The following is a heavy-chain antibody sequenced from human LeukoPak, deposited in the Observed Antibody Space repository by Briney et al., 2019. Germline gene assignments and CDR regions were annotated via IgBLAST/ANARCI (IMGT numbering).Heavy chain of an antibody. V-gene: IGHV3-23*01. J-gene: IGHJ4*02. D-gene: IGHD2-21*01. CDR2: ISGSGGST. Sequence: SGGSLRLSCAASGFTFSSYGMSWVRQAPGQGLEWVSAISGSGGSTYYADSVKGRFTISRDNSKNTLYLQMNSLRAADTAVYYCAKEGDLSFDYWGQGTLVTVSS. CDR3: AKEGDLSFDY. CDR1: GFTFSSYG.